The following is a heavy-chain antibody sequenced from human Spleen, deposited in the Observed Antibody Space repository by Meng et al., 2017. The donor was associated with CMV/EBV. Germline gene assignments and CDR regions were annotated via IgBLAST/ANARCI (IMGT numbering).Heavy chain of an antibody. V-gene: IGHV3-30*04. CDR2: ISYDGSNK. Sequence: QVHLVEPGGGVVEPGRSLILACAALGFTFSSHAMHWVRQAPGKGLEWVAVISYDGSNKYYGDSVKGRFTISRDNSKNTLYLQMNSLRAEDTAVHYCARGGQDDYGGNSEKFDYLGQGPLGTVAS. CDR3: ARGGQDDYGGNSEKFDY. J-gene: IGHJ4*02. D-gene: IGHD4-23*01. CDR1: GFTFSSHA.